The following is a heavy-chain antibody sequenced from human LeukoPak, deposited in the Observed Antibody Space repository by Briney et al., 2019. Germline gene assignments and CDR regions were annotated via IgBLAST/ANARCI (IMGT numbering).Heavy chain of an antibody. CDR2: ISSSSSYI. D-gene: IGHD4-23*01. J-gene: IGHJ4*02. CDR3: ARDYYGGNDYLPYCFDY. CDR1: GFTFSSYS. V-gene: IGHV3-21*01. Sequence: GGSLRLSCAASGFTFSSYSMNWVRQAPGKGLEWVSSISSSSSYIYYADSVKGRFTISRDNAKNSLYLQMNSLRAEDTAVYYCARDYYGGNDYLPYCFDYWGQGTLVTVSS.